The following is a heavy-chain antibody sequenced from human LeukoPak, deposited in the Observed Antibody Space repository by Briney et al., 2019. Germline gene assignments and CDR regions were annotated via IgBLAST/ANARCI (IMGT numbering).Heavy chain of an antibody. CDR1: GGTFSSYA. V-gene: IGHV1-69*13. J-gene: IGHJ4*02. D-gene: IGHD3-10*01. Sequence: GASVKVSCKASGGTFSSYAISWVRQAPGQGLEWMGGIIPIFGTANYAQKFQGRVTITADESTSTAYMELSSLRSDDTAVYYCARGSRRFGELSEPLDYWGQGTLVTVSS. CDR3: ARGSRRFGELSEPLDY. CDR2: IIPIFGTA.